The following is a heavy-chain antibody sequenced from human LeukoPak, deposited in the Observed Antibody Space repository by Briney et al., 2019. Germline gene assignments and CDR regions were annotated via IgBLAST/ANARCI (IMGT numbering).Heavy chain of an antibody. Sequence: SGTLSLTCAVSGDSVTSNNWWTWVRQPPGLGLEWIGEIYLSGTTHYKSSLKSRITISLDKSKNQFSLRLTSVTAADTAIYYCARQLVPAAGFDPWGRGTLVTVSS. V-gene: IGHV4-4*02. CDR3: ARQLVPAAGFDP. CDR2: IYLSGTT. D-gene: IGHD2-2*01. J-gene: IGHJ5*02. CDR1: GDSVTSNNW.